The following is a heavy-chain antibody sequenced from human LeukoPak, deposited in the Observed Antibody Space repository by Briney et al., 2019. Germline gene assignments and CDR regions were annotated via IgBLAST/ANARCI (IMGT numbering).Heavy chain of an antibody. CDR3: AREDDGETGSYWGVDP. D-gene: IGHD1-26*01. V-gene: IGHV3-66*01. Sequence: GGSLRLSCAASGFTVSSNYMSWVRQAPGKGLEWVSVIYSGGDTYYADSVKGRFTISRDNSKNTLYLQMNSLRAEDTAVYYCAREDDGETGSYWGVDPWGQGTLVTVSS. CDR1: GFTVSSNY. CDR2: IYSGGDT. J-gene: IGHJ5*02.